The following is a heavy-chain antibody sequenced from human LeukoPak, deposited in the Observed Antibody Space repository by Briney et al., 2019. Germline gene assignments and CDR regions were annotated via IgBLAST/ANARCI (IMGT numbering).Heavy chain of an antibody. CDR1: GFTFSSYA. CDR2: IKQDGTEK. J-gene: IGHJ4*02. D-gene: IGHD1-26*01. CDR3: ARDSEWGLLRSDY. V-gene: IGHV3-7*05. Sequence: GGSLRLSCAASGFTFSSYAMGWVRQAPGKGLEWVANIKQDGTEKYYVDSVKGRFTISRDNAKNSLYLQMNNLRAEDTAVYYCARDSEWGLLRSDYWGQGTLVTVSS.